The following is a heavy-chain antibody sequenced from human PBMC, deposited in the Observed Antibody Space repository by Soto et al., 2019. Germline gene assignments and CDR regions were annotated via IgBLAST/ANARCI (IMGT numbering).Heavy chain of an antibody. V-gene: IGHV4-59*01. Sequence: SDTLSLTCTVSGGSLSSYYWSWIRQPPGKGLEWIGYIYYSGSTNYNPSLKSRVTISVDTSKNQFSLKLSSVTAADTAVYYCASGVFGSGIDYWGQGTLVTVSS. J-gene: IGHJ4*02. CDR3: ASGVFGSGIDY. CDR2: IYYSGST. D-gene: IGHD3-10*01. CDR1: GGSLSSYY.